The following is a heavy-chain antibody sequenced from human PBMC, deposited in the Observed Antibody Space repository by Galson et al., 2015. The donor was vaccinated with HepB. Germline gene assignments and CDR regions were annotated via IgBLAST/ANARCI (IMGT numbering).Heavy chain of an antibody. D-gene: IGHD3-3*01. CDR1: GGSVSSGSYY. J-gene: IGHJ5*02. CDR2: IYYSGST. Sequence: SETLSLTCTVSGGSVSSGSYYWSWIRQPPGKGLEWIGYIYYSGSTNYNPSLKSRVTISVDTSKNQFSLKLSSVTAADTAVYYCARWSGYYKRWFDPWGQGTLVTVSS. CDR3: ARWSGYYKRWFDP. V-gene: IGHV4-61*01.